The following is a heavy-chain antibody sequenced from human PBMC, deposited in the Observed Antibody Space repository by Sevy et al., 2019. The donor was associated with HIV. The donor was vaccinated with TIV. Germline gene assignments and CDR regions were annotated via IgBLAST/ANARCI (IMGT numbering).Heavy chain of an antibody. Sequence: ASVKVSCNASGGTFSSYAISWVRQAPGQGLEWMGGIIPIFGTANYAQKFQGRVTITADESTSTAYMELSSLRSEDTAVYYCARDTDYYDSRGYQGWFDPWGQGTLVTVSS. V-gene: IGHV1-69*13. D-gene: IGHD3-22*01. CDR3: ARDTDYYDSRGYQGWFDP. J-gene: IGHJ5*02. CDR1: GGTFSSYA. CDR2: IIPIFGTA.